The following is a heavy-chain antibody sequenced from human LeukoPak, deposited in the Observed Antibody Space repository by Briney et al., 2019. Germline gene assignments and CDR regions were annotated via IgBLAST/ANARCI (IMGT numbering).Heavy chain of an antibody. CDR2: INPSGGST. J-gene: IGHJ5*02. CDR3: ASGIAARPFDP. CDR1: GYTFTSYY. V-gene: IGHV1-46*01. Sequence: ASVKVTCKASGYTFTSYYMHWVRQAPGQGLEWMGIINPSGGSTSYAQKFQGRVTMTRDTSTSTVYMELSSLRSEDTAVYYCASGIAARPFDPWGQGTLVTVSS. D-gene: IGHD6-6*01.